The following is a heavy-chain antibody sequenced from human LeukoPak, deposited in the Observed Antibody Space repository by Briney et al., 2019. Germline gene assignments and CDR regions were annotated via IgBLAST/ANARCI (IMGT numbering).Heavy chain of an antibody. D-gene: IGHD3-10*01. J-gene: IGHJ5*02. CDR2: INHSGST. CDR1: GGSFSGYY. CDR3: ARLIRVWFGSKDWFDP. V-gene: IGHV4-34*01. Sequence: SETLSLTCAVYGGSFSGYYWSWIRQPPGKGLEWIGEINHSGSTNYNPSLKSRVTISVDTSKSQFSLKLSSVTAADTAVYYCARLIRVWFGSKDWFDPWGQGTLVTVSS.